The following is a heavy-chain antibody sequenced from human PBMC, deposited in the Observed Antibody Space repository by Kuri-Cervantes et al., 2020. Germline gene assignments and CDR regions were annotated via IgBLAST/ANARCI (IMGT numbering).Heavy chain of an antibody. CDR1: GFTFSSYS. CDR3: ARVRVSDDAVDY. Sequence: GESLKISCVASGFTFSSYSMNWVRQAPGKGLEWVSSISSSSSYIYYADSVKGRFTISRDNAKNSLYLQMNSLRAKDTAVYYCARVRVSDDAVDYWGQGTLVTVSS. D-gene: IGHD1-1*01. CDR2: ISSSSSYI. J-gene: IGHJ4*02. V-gene: IGHV3-21*01.